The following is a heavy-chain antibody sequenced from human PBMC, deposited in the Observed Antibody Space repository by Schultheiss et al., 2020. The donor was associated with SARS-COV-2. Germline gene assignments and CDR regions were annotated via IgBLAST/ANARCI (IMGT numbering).Heavy chain of an antibody. Sequence: ASVKVSCKASGYTFTSYAMHWVRQAPGQRLEWMGWINAGNGNTKYSQKFQGRVTITRDTSASTAYMELSRLRSDDTAVYYCARVVPAAIGWFDPWGQGTLVTVSS. CDR1: GYTFTSYA. J-gene: IGHJ5*02. CDR3: ARVVPAAIGWFDP. V-gene: IGHV1-3*01. D-gene: IGHD2-2*01. CDR2: INAGNGNT.